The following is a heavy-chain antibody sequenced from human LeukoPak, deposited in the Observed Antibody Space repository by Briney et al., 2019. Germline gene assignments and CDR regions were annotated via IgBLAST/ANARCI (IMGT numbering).Heavy chain of an antibody. CDR1: GFTFSSYA. CDR3: ARVRSGFISTYYFDY. D-gene: IGHD3-3*01. J-gene: IGHJ4*02. CDR2: ISYEGSNN. V-gene: IGHV3-30-3*01. Sequence: GRSLRLSCAASGFTFSSYAMHWVRQAPGKWLEWVAVISYEGSNNYYADSVKGRFTISRDNSKNTLYLQMNSLRAEDTAVYYCARVRSGFISTYYFDYWGQGALVTVSS.